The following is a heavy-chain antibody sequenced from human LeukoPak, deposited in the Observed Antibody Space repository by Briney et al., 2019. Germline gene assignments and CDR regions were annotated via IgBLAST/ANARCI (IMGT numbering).Heavy chain of an antibody. J-gene: IGHJ3*02. Sequence: SVKVSCKASGGTFSSYAISWVRQAPGQGLEWMGGIIPIFGTANYAQKFQGRVMITADESTSTAYMELSSLRSEDTAVYYCAKAPGYDFWSGYFVRDEGSGAFDIWGQGTMVTVSS. CDR1: GGTFSSYA. CDR3: AKAPGYDFWSGYFVRDEGSGAFDI. D-gene: IGHD3-3*01. CDR2: IIPIFGTA. V-gene: IGHV1-69*01.